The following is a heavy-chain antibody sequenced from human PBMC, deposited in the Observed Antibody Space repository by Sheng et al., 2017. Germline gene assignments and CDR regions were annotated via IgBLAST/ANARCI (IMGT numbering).Heavy chain of an antibody. V-gene: IGHV1-8*03. Sequence: QVHLVQSGAEVKKPRSSVKVSCKASGGTFNRYCVSWVRQVPGHGLEWMGWLNPYSGDTGYAQKFQGRVTITRNASICTAYMELRSLRSDDTAVYYCARGRDLDFWGQGTLVTVSS. CDR1: GGTFNRYC. CDR2: LNPYSGDT. CDR3: ARGRDLDF. D-gene: IGHD3-3*01. J-gene: IGHJ4*02.